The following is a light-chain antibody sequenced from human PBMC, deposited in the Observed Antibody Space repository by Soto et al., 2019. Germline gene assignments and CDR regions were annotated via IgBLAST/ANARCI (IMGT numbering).Light chain of an antibody. CDR2: EVS. J-gene: IGLJ2*01. V-gene: IGLV2-14*01. Sequence: QSVLTQPASVSGSPGQSITISCTRISSDVGGYDYVSWYQHQPGKAPKLMIYEVSNRPSGVSNRFSGSKSGNTASLAISGLQAEDEADYYCCSYTSSSTLVFGGGTKLTVL. CDR3: CSYTSSSTLV. CDR1: SSDVGGYDY.